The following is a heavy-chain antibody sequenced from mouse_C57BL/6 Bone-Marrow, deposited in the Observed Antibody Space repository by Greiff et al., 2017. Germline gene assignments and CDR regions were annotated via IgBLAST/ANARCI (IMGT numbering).Heavy chain of an antibody. Sequence: EVQLQQSGAELVRPGASVKLSCTASGFNIKDDYMHWVKQRPEQGLEWIGWIGPENGDTEYASKFPGKATITADTSSNTAYLQLSSLTSEDTAVYYCTTRGYYYGSSYAGFAYWGQGTLVTVSA. CDR2: IGPENGDT. D-gene: IGHD1-1*01. V-gene: IGHV14-4*01. CDR1: GFNIKDDY. J-gene: IGHJ3*01. CDR3: TTRGYYYGSSYAGFAY.